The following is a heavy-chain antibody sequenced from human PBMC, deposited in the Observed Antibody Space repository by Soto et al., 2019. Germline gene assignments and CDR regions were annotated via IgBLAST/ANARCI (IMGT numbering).Heavy chain of an antibody. V-gene: IGHV3-23*01. CDR2: ISAGGDST. Sequence: EVRLLESGGGLVQPRGSLRLSCSASGFTFSNYAMSWVRQAPGKGLEWVSPISAGGDSTFYVDSVKGRFTISRDNCKNTLYLQMNNLRAEDTAVYYCAKAYVTEYFYYFMDVWGTGATVTVSS. CDR1: GFTFSNYA. J-gene: IGHJ6*03. D-gene: IGHD3-16*01. CDR3: AKAYVTEYFYYFMDV.